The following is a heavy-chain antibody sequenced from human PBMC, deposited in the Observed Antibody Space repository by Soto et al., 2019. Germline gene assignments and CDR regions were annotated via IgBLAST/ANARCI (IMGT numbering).Heavy chain of an antibody. CDR3: ARYGIAAPTHPYYGMDV. D-gene: IGHD6-13*01. V-gene: IGHV3-48*03. CDR1: GFTFSSYE. J-gene: IGHJ6*02. CDR2: IRSSGSTI. Sequence: EVQLVESGGGLVQPGGSLRLSCAASGFTFSSYEMNWVRQAPGKGLEWVSYIRSSGSTIYYADSVKGRFTISRDNAKNSLYLQMNGLGVEDTAVYYCARYGIAAPTHPYYGMDVWGQGSTVTVS.